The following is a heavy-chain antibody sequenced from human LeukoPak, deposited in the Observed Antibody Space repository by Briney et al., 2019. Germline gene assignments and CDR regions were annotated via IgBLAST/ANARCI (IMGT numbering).Heavy chain of an antibody. V-gene: IGHV3-7*01. D-gene: IGHD6-19*01. Sequence: PGGSLRLSCAASRFTLSNYWMSWVRQALGKGLEWVANIKQDGSETYYVDSVKGRFTISRDNAKNSLSLQMNSLRAEGTAVYYCARQRGSGCLDYWGQGTLVTVSS. CDR1: RFTLSNYW. CDR2: IKQDGSET. CDR3: ARQRGSGCLDY. J-gene: IGHJ4*02.